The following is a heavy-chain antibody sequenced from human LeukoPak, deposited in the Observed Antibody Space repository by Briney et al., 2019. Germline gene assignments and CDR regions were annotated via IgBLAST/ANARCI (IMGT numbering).Heavy chain of an antibody. Sequence: GGSLRLSCAASGSTFSTNGMSWVRQAPGKGLEWLSAISVSGGSTYYADSVKGRFTISRDNSKNTLYLQMNSLRAEDTAVYYCAKGLAEYYYDSSGYYYWGQGTLVTVSS. CDR2: ISVSGGST. D-gene: IGHD3-22*01. V-gene: IGHV3-23*01. CDR3: AKGLAEYYYDSSGYYY. J-gene: IGHJ4*02. CDR1: GSTFSTNG.